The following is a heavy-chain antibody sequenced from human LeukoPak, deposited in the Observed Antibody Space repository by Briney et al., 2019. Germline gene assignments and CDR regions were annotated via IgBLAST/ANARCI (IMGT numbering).Heavy chain of an antibody. CDR3: AKHSGSYFHYYFDY. D-gene: IGHD1-26*01. Sequence: GGSLRLSCGVSGFTFSSYGMSWVRQAPGRGLEWVSVISGSGYNTDYADSVKGRFTISRDNSGNTLYLQLHRLRVEDTAVYYCAKHSGSYFHYYFDYWGQGTLVTVSS. J-gene: IGHJ4*02. CDR1: GFTFSSYG. CDR2: ISGSGYNT. V-gene: IGHV3-23*01.